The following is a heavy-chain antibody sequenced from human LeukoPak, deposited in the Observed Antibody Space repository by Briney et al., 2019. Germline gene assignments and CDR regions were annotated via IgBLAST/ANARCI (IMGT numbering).Heavy chain of an antibody. V-gene: IGHV4-4*07. CDR1: GGSISSYY. CDR3: ARETNIVATIRWFDP. Sequence: SETLSLTCTVSGGSISSYYWSLIRQPAGKGLEWIGRIYTSGSTNYNPSLKSRVTMSVDTSKNQFSLKLSSVTAADTAVYYCARETNIVATIRWFDPWGQGTLVTVSS. CDR2: IYTSGST. J-gene: IGHJ5*02. D-gene: IGHD5-12*01.